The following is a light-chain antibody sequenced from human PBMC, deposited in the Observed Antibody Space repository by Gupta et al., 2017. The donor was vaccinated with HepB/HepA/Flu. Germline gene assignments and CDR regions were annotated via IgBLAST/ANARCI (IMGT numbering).Light chain of an antibody. Sequence: SYDLTQPPSVSVSPGQTASITCSGDKLGDKYASWYQQKPGQSPVLVIYQDDRRPSGIPERISGSNSGNTATLTISGTQAMGEADYYCQAWDTTLSIYGGGTKLTVL. CDR3: QAWDTTLSI. CDR1: KLGDKY. J-gene: IGLJ2*01. V-gene: IGLV3-1*01. CDR2: QDD.